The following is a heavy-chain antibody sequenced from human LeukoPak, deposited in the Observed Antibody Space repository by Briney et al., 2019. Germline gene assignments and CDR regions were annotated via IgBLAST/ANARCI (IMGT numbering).Heavy chain of an antibody. Sequence: SETLSLSCTVSGDSFSSSSFHWGWIRQPTGRGLEWVASSHYSGITYYSPSLKSRVTVSVDTSRDRFSLQLSSVTAADTAVYYCVRIYYDSSGYYLTDYYFDSWGQGTLVTVSS. CDR2: SHYSGIT. D-gene: IGHD3-22*01. J-gene: IGHJ4*02. V-gene: IGHV4-39*01. CDR3: VRIYYDSSGYYLTDYYFDS. CDR1: GDSFSSSSFH.